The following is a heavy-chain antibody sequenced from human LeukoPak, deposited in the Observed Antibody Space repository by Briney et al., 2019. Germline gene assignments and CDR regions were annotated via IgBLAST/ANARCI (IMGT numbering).Heavy chain of an antibody. CDR1: GFTFSSYW. J-gene: IGHJ6*02. CDR3: ARDRVVVVAATIHYYYYGMDV. D-gene: IGHD2-15*01. V-gene: IGHV3-7*01. CDR2: IKQDGSEK. Sequence: GGSLRLSCAASGFTFSSYWMSWVRQAPGKGLEWVANIKQDGSEKYYVDSVKGRFTISRDNAKNSLYLQMNSLRAEDTDVYYCARDRVVVVAATIHYYYYGMDVWGQGTTVTVSS.